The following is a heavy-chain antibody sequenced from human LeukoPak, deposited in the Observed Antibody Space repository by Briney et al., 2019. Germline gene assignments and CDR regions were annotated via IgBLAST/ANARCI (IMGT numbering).Heavy chain of an antibody. V-gene: IGHV4-34*01. CDR2: INHSGST. CDR3: ARTRGGFRANSNFDY. Sequence: SETLSLTCAVYGGSFSGYYWSWIRQPPGKGLEWIGEINHSGSTNYNPSLKSRVTISVDTSKNQFSLKLSSVTAADTAVYYCARTRGGFRANSNFDYWGQGTLVTVSS. J-gene: IGHJ4*02. CDR1: GGSFSGYY. D-gene: IGHD3-10*01.